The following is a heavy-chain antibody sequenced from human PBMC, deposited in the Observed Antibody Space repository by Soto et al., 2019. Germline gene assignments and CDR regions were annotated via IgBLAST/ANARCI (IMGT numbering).Heavy chain of an antibody. CDR3: AKGPHSASGYYYMDV. V-gene: IGHV3-23*01. CDR2: ISASGGST. CDR1: GFTFNNYA. J-gene: IGHJ6*03. Sequence: GGSVRLSCADSGFTFNNYAMNWVRQAPGKGLEWVATISASGGSTYYADSVKGRFTISRDNSKNTLYLQMNSLRAEDTAVYYCAKGPHSASGYYYMDVWGKGTTVTVSS. D-gene: IGHD3-10*01.